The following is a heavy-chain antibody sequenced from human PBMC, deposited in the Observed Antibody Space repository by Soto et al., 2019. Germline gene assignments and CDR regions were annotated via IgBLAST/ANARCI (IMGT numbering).Heavy chain of an antibody. Sequence: QVQLEQSEAEVKKPGASVKVSCKASGFTFSTYAIHWVLQAPGQGLEWMGWVNAGNGNTRYSQKFQGRVTITRDTSASTVYRELSSLRSEDTAIYYCAREGILPGLGFDFWGQGTLVTVSS. CDR2: VNAGNGNT. J-gene: IGHJ4*02. V-gene: IGHV1-3*01. CDR1: GFTFSTYA. CDR3: AREGILPGLGFDF. D-gene: IGHD2-21*01.